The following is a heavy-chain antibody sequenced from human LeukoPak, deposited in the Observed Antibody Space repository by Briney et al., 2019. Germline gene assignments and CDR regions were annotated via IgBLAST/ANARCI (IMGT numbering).Heavy chain of an antibody. J-gene: IGHJ4*02. CDR1: GGSFSDSY. Sequence: SETLSLTCAVYGGSFSDSYWSWIRQPAGKGLEWIGRIYTSGSTNYNPSLKSRVTMSVDTSKNQFSLKLSSVTAADTAVYYCARDPAVAGTQSWFDYWGQGTLVTVSS. V-gene: IGHV4-4*07. D-gene: IGHD6-19*01. CDR3: ARDPAVAGTQSWFDY. CDR2: IYTSGST.